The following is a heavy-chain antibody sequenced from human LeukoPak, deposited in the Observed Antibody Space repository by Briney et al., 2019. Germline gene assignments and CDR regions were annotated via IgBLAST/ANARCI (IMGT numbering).Heavy chain of an antibody. CDR1: GGSISSYY. CDR2: IYYSGST. V-gene: IGHV4-39*01. Sequence: PSETLSLTCTVSGGSISSYYWGWIRQPPGKGLEWIGSIYYSGSTYYNPSLKSRVTISVDTSKNQFSLKLSSVTAADTAVYYCARPYYYDSSGLPAGWFDPWGQGTLVTVSS. J-gene: IGHJ5*02. CDR3: ARPYYYDSSGLPAGWFDP. D-gene: IGHD3-22*01.